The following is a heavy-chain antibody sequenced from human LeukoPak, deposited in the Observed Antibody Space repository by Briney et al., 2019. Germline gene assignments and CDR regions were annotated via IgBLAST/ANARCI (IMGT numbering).Heavy chain of an antibody. CDR3: ARDNWNYGSSMDV. Sequence: SETLSLTCTVSGGSISSSSYYWGWIRQPPGKGLEWIGSIYYSGSTYYNPPLKSRVTISVDTSKNQFSLKLSSVTAAGTAVYYCARDNWNYGSSMDVWGQGTTVTVSS. D-gene: IGHD1-7*01. CDR2: IYYSGST. CDR1: GGSISSSSYY. V-gene: IGHV4-39*07. J-gene: IGHJ6*02.